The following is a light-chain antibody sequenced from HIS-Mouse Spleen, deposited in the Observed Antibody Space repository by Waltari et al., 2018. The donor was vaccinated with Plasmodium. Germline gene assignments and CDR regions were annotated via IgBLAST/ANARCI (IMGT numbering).Light chain of an antibody. CDR3: CSYAGSSTFV. Sequence: QSALTQPASVSGSPGQSITISCTGTSSDVGSYNLVSWDQQHPGKAPKLRIYEGSKRPSGVSNRFSGSKSGNTASLTISGLQAEDEADYYCCSYAGSSTFVFGGGTKLTVL. CDR2: EGS. V-gene: IGLV2-23*03. CDR1: SSDVGSYNL. J-gene: IGLJ3*02.